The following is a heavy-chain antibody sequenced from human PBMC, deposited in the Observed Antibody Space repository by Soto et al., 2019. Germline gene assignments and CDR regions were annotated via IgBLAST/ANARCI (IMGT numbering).Heavy chain of an antibody. CDR1: GGSISSSSYY. CDR2: IYYSGST. CDR3: GLIAAAGSYYYYYGMDA. V-gene: IGHV4-39*01. J-gene: IGHJ6*02. D-gene: IGHD6-13*01. Sequence: SETLSLTCTVSGGSISSSSYYWGWIRQPPGKGLEWIGSIYYSGSTYYNPSLKSRVTISVDTSKNQFSLKLSSVTAADTAVYYCGLIAAAGSYYYYYGMDAWGQGTTVT.